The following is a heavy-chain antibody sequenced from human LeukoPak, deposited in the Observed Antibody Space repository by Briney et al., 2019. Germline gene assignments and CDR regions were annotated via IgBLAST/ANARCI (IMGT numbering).Heavy chain of an antibody. CDR1: GYTFTSYD. D-gene: IGHD3-9*01. CDR3: ASSTNAMRYFDWLPYYYGMDV. J-gene: IGHJ6*02. Sequence: ASVKVSCKASGYTFTSYDINRVRQATGQGLEWMGWMNPNSGNTGYAQKFQGRVTMTRNTSISTAYMELSSLRSEDTAVYYCASSTNAMRYFDWLPYYYGMDVWGQGTTVTVSS. V-gene: IGHV1-8*01. CDR2: MNPNSGNT.